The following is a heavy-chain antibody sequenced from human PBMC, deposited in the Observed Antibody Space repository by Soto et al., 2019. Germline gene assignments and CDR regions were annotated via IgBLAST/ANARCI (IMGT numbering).Heavy chain of an antibody. D-gene: IGHD3-3*01. CDR2: IYWDDDT. CDR1: GFSLSTNGMG. V-gene: IGHV2-5*02. J-gene: IGHJ4*02. Sequence: QITVKESGLTLVKPTETLTLTCTFSGFSLSTNGMGVGWIRQPPGKALEWLALIYWDDDTRSSPSLRSRLTITKYTSKNQVDLTMTNMDPVDTATYYCARLTLGVYDLDRLWEKFDYWGQGTLVTVSS. CDR3: ARLTLGVYDLDRLWEKFDY.